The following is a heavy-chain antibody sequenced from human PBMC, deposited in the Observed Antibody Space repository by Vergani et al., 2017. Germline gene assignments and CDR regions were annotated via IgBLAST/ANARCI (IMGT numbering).Heavy chain of an antibody. J-gene: IGHJ6*03. Sequence: QVQLVQSGAEVKKPGSSVKVSCKASGGTFSSYAISWVRQAPGQGLEWMGGIIPTFGTANYAEKFQGRVTITADESTSTAYMELSSLRSEDTAVYYCARDRESSSATRYYYYYYYMDVWGKGTTVTVSS. CDR3: ARDRESSSATRYYYYYYYMDV. CDR1: GGTFSSYA. D-gene: IGHD6-6*01. CDR2: IIPTFGTA. V-gene: IGHV1-69*01.